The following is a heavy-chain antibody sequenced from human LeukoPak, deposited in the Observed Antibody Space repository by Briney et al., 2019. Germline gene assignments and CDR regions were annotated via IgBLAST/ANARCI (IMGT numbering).Heavy chain of an antibody. CDR1: GGSISSYY. CDR3: ATQTYYDFWSGSSNYYYGMDV. V-gene: IGHV4-59*08. J-gene: IGHJ6*02. Sequence: PSETLSLTCTVSGGSISSYYWSWIRQPPGKGLEWIGYIYYSGSTNYNPSLKSRVTISVDTSKNQFSLKLSSVTAADTAVYYCATQTYYDFWSGSSNYYYGMDVWGQGTTVTVSS. CDR2: IYYSGST. D-gene: IGHD3-3*01.